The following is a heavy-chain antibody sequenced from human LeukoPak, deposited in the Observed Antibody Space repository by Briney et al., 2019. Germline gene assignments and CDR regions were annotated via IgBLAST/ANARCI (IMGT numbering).Heavy chain of an antibody. CDR3: ARAFYPGYYSYMAV. D-gene: IGHD3-3*02. CDR2: IYYSGST. CDR1: GGSISPYY. Sequence: KSSETLSLTCTVSGGSISPYYWSWIRQPPGKGLEWIGYIYYSGSTNYNPSLKSRVTISVDTSNNQFSLKLSSVTAADTAVYYCARAFYPGYYSYMAVWGKGTTVTVSS. J-gene: IGHJ6*03. V-gene: IGHV4-59*01.